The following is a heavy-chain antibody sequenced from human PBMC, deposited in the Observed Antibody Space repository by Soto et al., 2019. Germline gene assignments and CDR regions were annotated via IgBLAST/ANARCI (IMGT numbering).Heavy chain of an antibody. J-gene: IGHJ5*02. CDR1: GGSINSNRW. Sequence: QVKLQESGPGLVKPSGTLSLTCAVSGGSINSNRWWTWVRQAAGKWLEWIGEIHDGGTTNYNLSLKSRVTLSIGESKHQFSLDMKSVSAADTAVYYCAGQWAAGYGAFDPWGQGILVTVSS. CDR2: IHDGGTT. V-gene: IGHV4-4*02. CDR3: AGQWAAGYGAFDP. D-gene: IGHD3-9*01.